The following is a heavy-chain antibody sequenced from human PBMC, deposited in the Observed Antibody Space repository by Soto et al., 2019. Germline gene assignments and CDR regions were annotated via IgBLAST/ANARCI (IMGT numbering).Heavy chain of an antibody. Sequence: ASVKVSCKASGYTFTSYYMHWVRQAPGQGLEWMGIINPSGGSTSYAQKFQGGVTMTRDTSTSTVYMELSSLRAEDTAVYYCARVGWSGYSRLYYYYYGMDVWGQGTTVTVS. J-gene: IGHJ6*02. CDR3: ARVGWSGYSRLYYYYYGMDV. D-gene: IGHD3-3*01. CDR2: INPSGGST. CDR1: GYTFTSYY. V-gene: IGHV1-46*01.